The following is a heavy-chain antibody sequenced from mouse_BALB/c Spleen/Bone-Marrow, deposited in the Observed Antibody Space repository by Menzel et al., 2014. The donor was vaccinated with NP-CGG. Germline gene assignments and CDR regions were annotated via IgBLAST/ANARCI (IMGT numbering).Heavy chain of an antibody. V-gene: IGHV5-17*02. CDR3: ARSGSSSGYSDY. CDR1: GFTFSSFG. CDR2: ISSGSSTI. J-gene: IGHJ2*01. Sequence: VHVKQSGGGLVQPGGSRKLSCAASGFTFSSFGMHWVRQAPEKGLEWVAYISSGSSTIYYADTVMGRFTISRDSPKNTLFLQMTSLRSEDTAMYYCARSGSSSGYSDYWGQGTTLTVSS. D-gene: IGHD1-1*01.